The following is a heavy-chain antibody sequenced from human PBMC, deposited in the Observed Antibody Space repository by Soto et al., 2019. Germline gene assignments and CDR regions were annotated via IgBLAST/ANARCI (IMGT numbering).Heavy chain of an antibody. CDR2: IYYSGTK. J-gene: IGHJ3*02. CDR3: AREKEDDSGDYNAFDI. Sequence: SETLSLTCTVSGDSINNGDCYWSWLRQLPGTGLEWIGYIYYSGTKYYNPSLQSRVSMSVDTSKNQFSLNLTSVTAADTAVYYCAREKEDDSGDYNAFDIWGQGTVVTVSS. CDR1: GDSINNGDCY. V-gene: IGHV4-31*03. D-gene: IGHD4-17*01.